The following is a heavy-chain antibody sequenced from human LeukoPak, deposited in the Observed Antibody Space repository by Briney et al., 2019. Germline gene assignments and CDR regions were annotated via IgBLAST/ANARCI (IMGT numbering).Heavy chain of an antibody. V-gene: IGHV4-31*03. CDR1: GGSISSGGYY. D-gene: IGHD3-22*01. J-gene: IGHJ3*02. Sequence: SETLSLTCTVSGGSISSGGYYWSWIRQHPGKGLEWIGYIYYSGSTYYNPSLKSRVTISVDTSKNQFSLKLSSVTAADTAVYYCARFITMIVVGRDDAFDIWGQGTMVTVSS. CDR2: IYYSGST. CDR3: ARFITMIVVGRDDAFDI.